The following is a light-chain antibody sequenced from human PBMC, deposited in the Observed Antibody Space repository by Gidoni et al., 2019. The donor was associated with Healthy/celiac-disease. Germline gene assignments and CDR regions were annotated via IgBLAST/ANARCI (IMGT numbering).Light chain of an antibody. J-gene: IGKJ4*01. Sequence: EIVFPQSPGTLSLSPGERATLSCRASQSVSSSYLAWYQQKPGQAPRLLIYGASSRAPGIPDRFSGSGSGTDFTLTISRLEPEDFAVYYCQQYGSSPPITFGGGTKVEIK. V-gene: IGKV3-20*01. CDR2: GAS. CDR1: QSVSSSY. CDR3: QQYGSSPPIT.